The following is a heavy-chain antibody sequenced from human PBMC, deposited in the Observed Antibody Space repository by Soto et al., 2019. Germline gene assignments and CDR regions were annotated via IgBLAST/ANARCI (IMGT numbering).Heavy chain of an antibody. CDR3: ATRITVFGLLIPPFDP. CDR1: GGSVNGYY. D-gene: IGHD3-3*01. CDR2: INHTGGT. V-gene: IGHV4-34*01. J-gene: IGHJ5*02. Sequence: SETLSLTCAVYGGSVNGYYWNWIRQPPGKGLEWIGEINHTGGTHYNPSLKSRVTMSVHTSKNQFSLRLSSVTAADTAIYYCATRITVFGLLIPPFDPWGQGTQVTVSS.